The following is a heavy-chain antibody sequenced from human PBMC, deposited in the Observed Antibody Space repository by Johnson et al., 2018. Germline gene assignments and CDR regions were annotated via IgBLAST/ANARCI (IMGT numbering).Heavy chain of an antibody. J-gene: IGHJ6*02. V-gene: IGHV3-13*01. CDR1: GFTFSSYD. CDR2: IGTAGDT. CDR3: ARAYSYYYGMDV. D-gene: IGHD5-18*01. Sequence: VQLVESGGGLVQPGGSLRLSCAASGFTFSSYDMHWVRHATGKGLEWVSAIGTAGDTYYPGSGKGRFTISRENAKNSLYLQMNSLRAGDTAVYYWARAYSYYYGMDVWGQGTTVTVSS.